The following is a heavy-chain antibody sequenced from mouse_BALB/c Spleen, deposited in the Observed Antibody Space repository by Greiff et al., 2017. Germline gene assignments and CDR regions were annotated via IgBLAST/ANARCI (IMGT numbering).Heavy chain of an antibody. J-gene: IGHJ4*01. D-gene: IGHD4-1*01. Sequence: QVQLQQSGAELVRPGSSVKISCKASGYAFSSYWMNWVKQRPGQGLEWIGQIYPGDGDTNYNGKFKGKATLTADKSSSTAYMQLSSLTSEDSAVYFCAREGAGTAMDYWGQGTSVTVSS. CDR2: IYPGDGDT. V-gene: IGHV1-80*01. CDR1: GYAFSSYW. CDR3: AREGAGTAMDY.